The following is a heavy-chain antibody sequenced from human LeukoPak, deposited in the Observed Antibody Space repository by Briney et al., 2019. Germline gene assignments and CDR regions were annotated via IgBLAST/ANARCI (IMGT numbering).Heavy chain of an antibody. CDR2: IWYDGSSK. D-gene: IGHD3-3*01. CDR3: AKRGYYDFWSGYYTGPTFDY. CDR1: GFTFSSYG. Sequence: GGSLRLSCAASGFTFSSYGMHWVRQAPGKGLEWVAVIWYDGSSKYYADSVKGRFTISRDNSKNTLYLQMNSLRAEDTAVYYCAKRGYYDFWSGYYTGPTFDYWGQGTLVTVSS. J-gene: IGHJ4*02. V-gene: IGHV3-33*06.